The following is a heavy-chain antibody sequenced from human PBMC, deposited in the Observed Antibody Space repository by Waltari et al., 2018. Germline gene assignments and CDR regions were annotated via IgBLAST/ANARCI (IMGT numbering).Heavy chain of an antibody. CDR1: GYSISTGYY. J-gene: IGHJ4*02. CDR3: VRVVPANYFDY. Sequence: QVQLQESGPGLVKPSETLSLTCAVSGYSISTGYYWGWIRQPPGKGLEWIGSIYHSGRSYSNPSLKSRVTMSVDTSKNQFSLKLSSVTAADTAVYYCVRVVPANYFDYWGQGTLVTVSS. V-gene: IGHV4-38-2*01. CDR2: IYHSGRS. D-gene: IGHD2-2*01.